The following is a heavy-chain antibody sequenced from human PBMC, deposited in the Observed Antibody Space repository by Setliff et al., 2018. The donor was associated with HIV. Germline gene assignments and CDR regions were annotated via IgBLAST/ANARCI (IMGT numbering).Heavy chain of an antibody. CDR3: ARGLPDCSGGNCYPYRFDY. J-gene: IGHJ4*02. V-gene: IGHV1-8*02. D-gene: IGHD2-15*01. CDR1: GYTFISYD. CDR2: MNPNIGKT. Sequence: ASVKVSCKASGYTFISYDINWVRQATGQGLEWMGWMNPNIGKTAYAQKFQGRVTMTRNTSISTAYMELSSLRSDDTAVYYCARGLPDCSGGNCYPYRFDYWGQGTLVTVPQ.